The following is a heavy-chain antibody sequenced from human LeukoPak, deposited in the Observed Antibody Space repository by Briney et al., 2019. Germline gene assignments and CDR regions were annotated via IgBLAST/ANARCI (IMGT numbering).Heavy chain of an antibody. J-gene: IGHJ4*02. CDR3: ARVRDGNTVDFDY. V-gene: IGHV1-2*02. CDR1: GYTFTDYY. Sequence: GASVKVSCKASGYTFTDYYIHWVRQAPGQGPERMGYNNPNTGGTKYAQKFQDRVTMTRDTSISTAYMELSRLRSDDTAVYYCARVRDGNTVDFDYWGQGTLVTVSS. CDR2: NNPNTGGT. D-gene: IGHD5-24*01.